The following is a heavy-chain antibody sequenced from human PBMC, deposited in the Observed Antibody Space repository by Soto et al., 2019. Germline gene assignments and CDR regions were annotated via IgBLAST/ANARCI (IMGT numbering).Heavy chain of an antibody. J-gene: IGHJ6*02. V-gene: IGHV4-4*02. D-gene: IGHD2-2*01. Sequence: SETLSLTCAVSSDSISRSHWLTWVRQFPGKGLEWLGDIYYSGSTYYNPSLKSRVTISVDTSKNQFSLKLSSVTAADTAVYYCARDNVGSTGYYGMDVWGQGTTVTVS. CDR3: ARDNVGSTGYYGMDV. CDR2: IYYSGST. CDR1: SDSISRSHW.